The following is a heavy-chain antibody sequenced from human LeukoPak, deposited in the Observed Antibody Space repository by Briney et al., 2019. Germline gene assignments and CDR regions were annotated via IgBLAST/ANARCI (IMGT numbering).Heavy chain of an antibody. D-gene: IGHD3-16*02. CDR2: MSSSDDGR. CDR3: ARGGYDYVWGSYRPRFDP. V-gene: IGHV3-23*01. CDR1: GFSFSSYA. J-gene: IGHJ5*02. Sequence: GGSLRLSCATSGFSFSSYAMSWVRQAPGKGLEWVSAMSSSDDGRYYAASVRGRFTISRDTSRSTLYLQMNSLRAEDTAVYYCARGGYDYVWGSYRPRFDPWGQGTLVTVSS.